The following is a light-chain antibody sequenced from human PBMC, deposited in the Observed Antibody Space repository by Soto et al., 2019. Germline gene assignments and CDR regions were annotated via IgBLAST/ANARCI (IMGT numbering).Light chain of an antibody. V-gene: IGKV3-15*01. CDR3: QQYNKWPRT. CDR1: QSVSSN. CDR2: GGS. Sequence: EIVMAQSPVTLSVSPGERAALSCRASQSVSSNVAWYQQKPGQAPRLLMYGGSTRATGIPGRFSGSGSGTEFTLTISSLQSEDFAVYYCQQYNKWPRTFGQGTKVDI. J-gene: IGKJ1*01.